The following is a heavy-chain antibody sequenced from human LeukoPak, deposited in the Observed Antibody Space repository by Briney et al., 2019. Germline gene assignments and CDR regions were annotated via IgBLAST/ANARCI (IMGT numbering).Heavy chain of an antibody. CDR2: IYTSGST. V-gene: IGHV4-61*02. CDR3: ARDPTAGYFDY. CDR1: GGSISSGDYY. J-gene: IGHJ4*02. D-gene: IGHD2-21*02. Sequence: SETLSLTCTVSGGSISSGDYYWSWIRQPAGKGLEWIGRIYTSGSTNYNPSLKSRVTISVDTSKNQFSLKLSSVTAADTAVYYCARDPTAGYFDYWGQGTLVTVSS.